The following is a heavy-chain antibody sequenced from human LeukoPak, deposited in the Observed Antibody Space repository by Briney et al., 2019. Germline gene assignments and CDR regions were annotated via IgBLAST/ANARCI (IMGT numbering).Heavy chain of an antibody. D-gene: IGHD1-26*01. CDR1: GFTFSNYA. Sequence: PGGSLRLSCAASGFTFSNYAMTWVRQAPGKGLEWVSAISASGGSTYYADSVKGRFTISRDNSKNTLYLQMNSLKAEDTGVYYCARDGNLAYWGQGTLVTVSS. J-gene: IGHJ4*02. CDR3: ARDGNLAY. V-gene: IGHV3-23*01. CDR2: ISASGGST.